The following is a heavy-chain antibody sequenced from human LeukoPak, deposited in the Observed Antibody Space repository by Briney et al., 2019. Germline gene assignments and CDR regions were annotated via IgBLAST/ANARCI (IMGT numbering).Heavy chain of an antibody. Sequence: PGGSLRLSCAVSGFNISGNYMSWVRQAPGKGPEWVSVIYSGGTTSYADSVRGRFTISRDNSKNRLYLQMNSLRADDTAVYFCARDPRLRVLDDTFDIWGHGTMVIVSS. V-gene: IGHV3-53*01. CDR1: GFNISGNY. D-gene: IGHD2-8*01. CDR3: ARDPRLRVLDDTFDI. J-gene: IGHJ3*02. CDR2: IYSGGTT.